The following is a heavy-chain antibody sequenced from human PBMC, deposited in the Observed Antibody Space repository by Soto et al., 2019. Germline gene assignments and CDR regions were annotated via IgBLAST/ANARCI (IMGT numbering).Heavy chain of an antibody. V-gene: IGHV6-1*01. D-gene: IGHD6-6*01. J-gene: IGHJ6*02. Sequence: PSQTLSLTCAISGDSVSSNSAAWNWIRQSPSRGLEWLGRTYYRSKWYNDYAVSVKSRITINPDTSKNQFSLQLNSVTPEDTAVYYCARVLVEDSSSSAYYYYGMDVWGQGTTVTVSS. CDR2: TYYRSKWYN. CDR1: GDSVSSNSAA. CDR3: ARVLVEDSSSSAYYYYGMDV.